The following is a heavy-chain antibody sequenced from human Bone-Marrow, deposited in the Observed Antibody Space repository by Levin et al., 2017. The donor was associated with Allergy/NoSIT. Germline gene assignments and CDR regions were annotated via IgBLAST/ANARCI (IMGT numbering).Heavy chain of an antibody. J-gene: IGHJ4*02. CDR3: AKDYCSGGSCSCFDY. CDR1: GVTFSSYG. Sequence: GESLKISCAASGVTFSSYGMHWVRQAPGKGLEWVAVISYDGSNKYYADSVKGRFTISRDNSKNTLYLQMNSLRAEDTAVYYCAKDYCSGGSCSCFDYWGQGTLVTVSS. D-gene: IGHD2-15*01. V-gene: IGHV3-30*18. CDR2: ISYDGSNK.